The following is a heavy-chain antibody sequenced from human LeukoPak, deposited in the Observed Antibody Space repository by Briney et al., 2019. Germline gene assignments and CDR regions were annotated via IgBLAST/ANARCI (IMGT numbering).Heavy chain of an antibody. D-gene: IGHD6-13*01. CDR1: GFTFSTYS. Sequence: GGSLRLSCTASGFTFSTYSMNWVRQAPGKGLEWISFISSSSVTIYYADSVKGRFTISRDNDKNSLYLQMNSLRAEDTAVYYCARDRVLSSAGSHLDYWGQGSLVTVSS. CDR2: ISSSSVTI. V-gene: IGHV3-48*01. CDR3: ARDRVLSSAGSHLDY. J-gene: IGHJ4*02.